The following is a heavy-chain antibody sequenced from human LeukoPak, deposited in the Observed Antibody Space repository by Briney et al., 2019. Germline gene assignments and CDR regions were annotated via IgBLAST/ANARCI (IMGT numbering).Heavy chain of an antibody. CDR1: GFTFSSYW. D-gene: IGHD3-10*01. V-gene: IGHV3-7*03. CDR3: ARDTGSGSYDY. CDR2: IKQDGSEK. Sequence: GGSLRLSCAASGFTFSSYWMSWVRQAPGRGLEWVANIKQDGSEKYYVDSVKGRFTISRDNAKNSLYLQMNSLRAEDTAVYYCARDTGSGSYDYWGQGTLVTVSS. J-gene: IGHJ4*02.